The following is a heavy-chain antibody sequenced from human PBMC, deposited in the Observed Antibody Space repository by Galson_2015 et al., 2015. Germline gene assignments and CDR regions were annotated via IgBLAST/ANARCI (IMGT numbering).Heavy chain of an antibody. CDR2: IYHSGST. J-gene: IGHJ4*02. CDR1: GYSITSDYY. CDR3: ATGGRPPAIGGY. D-gene: IGHD5-18*01. Sequence: ETLSLTCAVSGYSITSDYYWGWIRQPPGKGLEWIGSIYHSGSTYYNPSLKSRVTISVDTSKNQFSLKLSSVTAADTAVYYCATGGRPPAIGGYWGQGTLVTVSS. V-gene: IGHV4-38-2*01.